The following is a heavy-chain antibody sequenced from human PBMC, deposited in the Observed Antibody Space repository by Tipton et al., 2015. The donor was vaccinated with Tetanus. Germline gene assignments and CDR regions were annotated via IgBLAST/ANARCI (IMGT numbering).Heavy chain of an antibody. CDR2: IYYSGST. J-gene: IGHJ4*02. CDR1: GGSISSYY. CDR3: ARDSYYSSRWSFADY. V-gene: IGHV4-59*12. Sequence: LRLSCTVSGGSISSYYWSWIRQPPGKGLEWIGYIYYSGSTNYNPSLKSRVTISVDTSKNQFSLELTSVTAADTAVYYCARDSYYSSRWSFADYWGQGTLVTVSS. D-gene: IGHD3-22*01.